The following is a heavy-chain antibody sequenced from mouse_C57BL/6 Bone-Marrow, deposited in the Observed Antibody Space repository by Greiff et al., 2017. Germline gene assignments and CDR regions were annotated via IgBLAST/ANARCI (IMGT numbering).Heavy chain of an antibody. D-gene: IGHD1-1*01. J-gene: IGHJ3*01. CDR2: IDPSDSYT. Sequence: QVQLQQPGAELVKPGASVKLSCKASGYTFTSYWMQWVKQRPGQGLEWIGEIDPSDSYTNYNQKFKVKATLTVDTSSSTAYMQLSSLTSEDSAVYYCATFDYGSSYGAYWGQGTLVTVSA. CDR3: ATFDYGSSYGAY. V-gene: IGHV1-50*01. CDR1: GYTFTSYW.